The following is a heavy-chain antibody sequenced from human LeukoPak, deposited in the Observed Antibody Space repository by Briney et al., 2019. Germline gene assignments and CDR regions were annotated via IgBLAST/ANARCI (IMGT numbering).Heavy chain of an antibody. CDR3: AKEAYYWFDP. CDR1: GFTFSSYA. D-gene: IGHD3-10*01. CDR2: ISDSGSGA. Sequence: GGSLRLSCAASGFTFSSYAMSWVRQAPGKGLEWVSSISDSGSGAYYADSVKGRFTISRDNSKNTLYLQINRLRAEDTAVYYCAKEAYYWFDPWGQGTLVTVSS. V-gene: IGHV3-23*01. J-gene: IGHJ5*02.